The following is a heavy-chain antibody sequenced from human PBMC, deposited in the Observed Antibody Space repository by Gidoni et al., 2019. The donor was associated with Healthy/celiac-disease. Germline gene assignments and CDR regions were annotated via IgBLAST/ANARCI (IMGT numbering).Heavy chain of an antibody. J-gene: IGHJ4*02. V-gene: IGHV3-9*01. D-gene: IGHD6-13*01. Sequence: EVQLVESGGGLVQPGRSLRLSCAASGFTLDDYALHWVRHAPGKGLEWVSGISWNSGSIGYADSVKGRFTISRDNAKNSLYLQMNSLRAEDTALYYCAKATVPGRAAAGRLQTGRSLDYWGQGTLVTVSS. CDR2: ISWNSGSI. CDR3: AKATVPGRAAAGRLQTGRSLDY. CDR1: GFTLDDYA.